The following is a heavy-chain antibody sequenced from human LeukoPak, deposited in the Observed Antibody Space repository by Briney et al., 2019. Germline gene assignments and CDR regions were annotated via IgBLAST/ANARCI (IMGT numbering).Heavy chain of an antibody. J-gene: IGHJ3*02. Sequence: PGGSLRLSCAASGFTFSSYWMHWVRQAPGKGLVWASRINSDGSSTSYADSVKGRFTISRDNAKNTLYLQMNSLRAEDTAVYYCARGTRRGYSGYGDADAFDIWGQGTMVTVSS. CDR2: INSDGSST. CDR1: GFTFSSYW. D-gene: IGHD5-12*01. V-gene: IGHV3-74*01. CDR3: ARGTRRGYSGYGDADAFDI.